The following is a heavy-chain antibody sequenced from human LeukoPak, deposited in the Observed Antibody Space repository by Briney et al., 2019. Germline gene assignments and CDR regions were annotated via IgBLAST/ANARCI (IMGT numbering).Heavy chain of an antibody. CDR2: IYSSGTT. CDR1: GGSVHRSF. D-gene: IGHD3/OR15-3a*01. CDR3: GRRPAVDGPIDN. Sequence: SETLSLTCVVSGGSVHRSFWTWVRQPPGKGLEVIGRIYSSGTTDYIPSLKSRLTIAIDTSKNQFSLRLASVTAADTAVYYCGRRPAVDGPIDNWGQGILVAVSS. V-gene: IGHV4-59*02. J-gene: IGHJ4*02.